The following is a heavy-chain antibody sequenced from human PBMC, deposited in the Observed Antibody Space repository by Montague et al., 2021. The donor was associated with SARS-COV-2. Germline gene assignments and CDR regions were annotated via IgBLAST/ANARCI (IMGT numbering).Heavy chain of an antibody. Sequence: ETLSLTCAVYGRSFSGYYWSWIRQPPGKGLEWIGEINHSGSTNYNPSLKSRVTISVDTSKNQFSLKLSSVTAADTAVYYCTRGDLRYSSSWYLDYWGQGTLVTVSS. V-gene: IGHV4-34*01. CDR3: TRGDLRYSSSWYLDY. CDR1: GRSFSGYY. D-gene: IGHD6-13*01. J-gene: IGHJ4*02. CDR2: INHSGST.